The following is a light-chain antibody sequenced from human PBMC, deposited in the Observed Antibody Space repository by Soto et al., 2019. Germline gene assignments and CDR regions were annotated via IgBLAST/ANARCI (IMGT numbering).Light chain of an antibody. J-gene: IGKJ1*01. Sequence: EIVLTQSPGTLSLSPGERATLSCRASQSVRSNFLAWYQQKPGQAPRRLIYGASNRATGIPDRFSVSGSGTDFTLTITRLEPEDFAMYYCQRYDSFRTFGQGTKVDIK. CDR2: GAS. CDR1: QSVRSNF. V-gene: IGKV3-20*01. CDR3: QRYDSFRT.